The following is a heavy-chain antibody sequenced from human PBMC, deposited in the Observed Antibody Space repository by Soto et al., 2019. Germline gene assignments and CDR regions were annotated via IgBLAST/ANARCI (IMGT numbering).Heavy chain of an antibody. CDR3: AGVGGFGATTIDY. CDR2: IYYSGST. V-gene: IGHV4-30-4*01. Sequence: SETLSLTCTVSGGSISSGDYYWSWIRQPPGKGLEWIGYIYYSGSTYYNPSLKSRVTISVDTSKNQFSLKLSSVTAADTAVYYCAGVGGFGATTIDYWGQGTLVTVSS. D-gene: IGHD3-10*01. J-gene: IGHJ4*02. CDR1: GGSISSGDYY.